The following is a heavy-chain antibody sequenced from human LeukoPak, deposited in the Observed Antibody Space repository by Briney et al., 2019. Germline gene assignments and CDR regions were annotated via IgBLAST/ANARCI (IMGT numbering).Heavy chain of an antibody. Sequence: SVKVSCKASGGTFSSYAISWVRQAPGQGLEWMGGIIPIFGTANYAQKFQGRVTITADESTSTVYMELSSLRSEDTAVYYCARVRSYYGSGSYFGSLYYMDVWGKGTTVTVSS. V-gene: IGHV1-69*01. J-gene: IGHJ6*03. CDR3: ARVRSYYGSGSYFGSLYYMDV. CDR1: GGTFSSYA. D-gene: IGHD3-10*01. CDR2: IIPIFGTA.